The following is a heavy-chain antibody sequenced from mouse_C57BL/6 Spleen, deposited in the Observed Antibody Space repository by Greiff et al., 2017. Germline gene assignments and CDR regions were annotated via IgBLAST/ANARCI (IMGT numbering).Heavy chain of an antibody. CDR3: ARRPRVYYAYAWYFEV. D-gene: IGHD2-1*01. CDR1: GYSFTGYY. CDR2: IYPYNGVS. V-gene: IGHV1-31*01. Sequence: VQLQQSGPELVKPGASVKISCKASGYSFTGYYMHWVKQSHGNILDWIGYIYPYNGVSSYNQKFKGKATLAVDKSASTAYMELLSLTSEDSAVYYCARRPRVYYAYAWYFEVWGTGTTVTAAS. J-gene: IGHJ1*03.